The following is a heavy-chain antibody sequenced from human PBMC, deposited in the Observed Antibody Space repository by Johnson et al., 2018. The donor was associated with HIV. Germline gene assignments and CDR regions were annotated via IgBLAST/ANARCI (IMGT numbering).Heavy chain of an antibody. CDR1: GFTFSSYG. Sequence: VQLVESGGGVVQPGGSLRLSCAASGFTFSSYGMHWVRQAPGKGLEWVAFIRYDGSNKYYADSVKGRFTISRDNSKNTLYLQMNSRRAEDTAVYYCAKGTRRITMIVVVHRADAFDIWGQGTMVTVSS. J-gene: IGHJ3*02. CDR2: IRYDGSNK. V-gene: IGHV3-30*02. CDR3: AKGTRRITMIVVVHRADAFDI. D-gene: IGHD3-22*01.